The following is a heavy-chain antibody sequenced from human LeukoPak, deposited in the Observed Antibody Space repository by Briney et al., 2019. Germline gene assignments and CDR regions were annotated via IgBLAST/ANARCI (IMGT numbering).Heavy chain of an antibody. CDR3: ARDRIAAYNWFDP. V-gene: IGHV1-18*01. CDR2: ISAYNGNT. Sequence: ASVKVSCKASGYTFTSYGITWVRQAPGQGLEWMGWISAYNGNTKYAQKLQGRVTMTTDTSTSTAYMELRSLRSDDTAVYYCARDRIAAYNWFDPWGQGTLVTVSS. J-gene: IGHJ5*02. CDR1: GYTFTSYG. D-gene: IGHD6-6*01.